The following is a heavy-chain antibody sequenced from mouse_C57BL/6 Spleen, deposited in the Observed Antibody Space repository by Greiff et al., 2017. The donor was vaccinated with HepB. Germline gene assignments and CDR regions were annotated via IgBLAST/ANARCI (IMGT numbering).Heavy chain of an antibody. J-gene: IGHJ4*01. CDR3: TRRGSIPYAMDY. CDR1: GYTFTDYE. CDR2: IDPETGGT. D-gene: IGHD1-1*01. V-gene: IGHV1-15*01. Sequence: VQLQQSGAELVRPGASVTLSCKASGYTFTDYEMHWVKQTPVHGLEWIGAIDPETGGTAYNQKFKGKAILTADKSSSTAYMELRSLTSEDSAVYYCTRRGSIPYAMDYWGQGTSVTVSS.